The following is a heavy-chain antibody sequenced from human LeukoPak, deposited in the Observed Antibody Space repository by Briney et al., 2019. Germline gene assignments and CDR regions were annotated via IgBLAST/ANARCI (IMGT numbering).Heavy chain of an antibody. V-gene: IGHV1-69*05. CDR1: GGSFSSYA. Sequence: ASVKLSCKASGGSFSSYAISWVRQAPGQGLEWRGGINPSFGTANYAQKFQGTVTSNTDESTSTAYMELRSLKSEDTAVYYCAIGITIFGVVTGFDYWGQGTLVTVSS. CDR3: AIGITIFGVVTGFDY. CDR2: INPSFGTA. J-gene: IGHJ4*02. D-gene: IGHD3-3*01.